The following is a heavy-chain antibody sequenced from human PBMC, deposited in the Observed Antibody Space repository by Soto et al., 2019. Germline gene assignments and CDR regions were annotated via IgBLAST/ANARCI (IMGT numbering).Heavy chain of an antibody. Sequence: QVQLVQSGAEVKKPGASVKVSCKASGGTFSSYAISWVRQAPGQGLEWMGGIIPIFGTAHDAQKFQGRVTINTHKSSSTDDIEMSSLGSEATPGYYGAGDLGAPPYGRLDPWGQGSRGTVS. CDR2: IIPIFGTA. D-gene: IGHD1-26*01. CDR3: AGDLGAPPYGRLDP. J-gene: IGHJ5*02. CDR1: GGTFSSYA. V-gene: IGHV1-69*06.